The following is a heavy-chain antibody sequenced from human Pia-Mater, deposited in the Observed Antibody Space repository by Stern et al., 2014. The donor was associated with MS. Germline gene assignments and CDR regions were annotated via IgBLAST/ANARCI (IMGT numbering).Heavy chain of an antibody. Sequence: VQLVQSGGGLVQPGGSLRLSCAASGFTFVGSWMSWVRQAPGKGLEWVATIKQDESEKYYVDSVKGRFTISRDNAKNSLYLQMNSLRAEDTAVYYCARGGSRYFDYWGQGTLVTVSS. CDR1: GFTFVGSW. CDR2: IKQDESEK. D-gene: IGHD3-10*01. CDR3: ARGGSRYFDY. V-gene: IGHV3-7*01. J-gene: IGHJ4*02.